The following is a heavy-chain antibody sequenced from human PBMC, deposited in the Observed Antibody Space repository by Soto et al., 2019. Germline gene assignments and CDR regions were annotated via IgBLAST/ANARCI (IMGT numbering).Heavy chain of an antibody. Sequence: QVQLQESGPGLVKPSGTLSLTCAVSGGSINSSNGWSWVRQPPGKGLEWIGEIYHSGSTNYNPCLKGRVTISVDKSKNQSSLNLSSMTAADTAVYYFARGGDVVVPTALDYWGQGTLVTVSS. J-gene: IGHJ4*02. CDR3: ARGGDVVVPTALDY. D-gene: IGHD2-2*01. V-gene: IGHV4-4*02. CDR2: IYHSGST. CDR1: GGSINSSNG.